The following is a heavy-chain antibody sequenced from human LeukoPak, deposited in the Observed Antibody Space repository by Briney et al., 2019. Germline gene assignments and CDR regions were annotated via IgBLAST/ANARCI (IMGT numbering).Heavy chain of an antibody. Sequence: GGSLRLSCGAYGFTFSSYTMNWVRQAPGKGLEWVSYIGSSSSTIYYADSVKGRFTISRDNAKNSLYLQMNSLRVEDTAVYYCARERTYCSGGSCYCYYGMDVWGQGTTVTVSS. CDR1: GFTFSSYT. D-gene: IGHD2-15*01. CDR2: IGSSSSTI. V-gene: IGHV3-48*04. CDR3: ARERTYCSGGSCYCYYGMDV. J-gene: IGHJ6*02.